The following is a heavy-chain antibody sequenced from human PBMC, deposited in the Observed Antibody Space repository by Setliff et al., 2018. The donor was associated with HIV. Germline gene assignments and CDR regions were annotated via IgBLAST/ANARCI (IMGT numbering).Heavy chain of an antibody. CDR1: GYTFNSYG. J-gene: IGHJ4*02. V-gene: IGHV1-69*04. CDR3: ATDFVSGFLEWLTFDY. D-gene: IGHD3-3*01. Sequence: GASVKVSCKASGYTFNSYGINWVRQAPGQGPEWMGKIIPITGTVTYAQNFQGRLTITADRFTSTVYMELSSLHSDDTAVYYCATDFVSGFLEWLTFDYWGQGTLVTVSS. CDR2: IIPITGTV.